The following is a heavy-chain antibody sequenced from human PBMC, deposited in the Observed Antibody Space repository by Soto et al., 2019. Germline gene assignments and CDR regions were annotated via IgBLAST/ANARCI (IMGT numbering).Heavy chain of an antibody. CDR2: IIPIFGTA. J-gene: IGHJ6*04. CDR3: ARDGSGDYDGHYYYGIDV. CDR1: GGTFSSYA. D-gene: IGHD4-17*01. Sequence: QVQLVQSGAEVKKPGSSVKVSCKASGGTFSSYAISWVRQAPGQGLEWMGGIIPIFGTANYAKKCQGRITINADESTSKDYMELSSLRSEDTAVYYCARDGSGDYDGHYYYGIDVWGKGTTVTVYS. V-gene: IGHV1-69*12.